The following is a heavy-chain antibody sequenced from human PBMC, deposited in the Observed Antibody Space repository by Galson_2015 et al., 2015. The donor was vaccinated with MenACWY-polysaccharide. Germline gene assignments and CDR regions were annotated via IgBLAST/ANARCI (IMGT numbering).Heavy chain of an antibody. CDR1: GFSFSANG. Sequence: SLRLSCAASGFSFSANGMSWVRQAPGRGLEWASGSGSGGGLYYADSVKGRFTVSRDNSKNTLYLQMNNLRAEDTAVYYCAKVGPRSSWTMGIDYWGQGTLVTVSS. V-gene: IGHV3-23*01. J-gene: IGHJ4*02. D-gene: IGHD6-13*01. CDR2: SGSGGGL. CDR3: AKVGPRSSWTMGIDY.